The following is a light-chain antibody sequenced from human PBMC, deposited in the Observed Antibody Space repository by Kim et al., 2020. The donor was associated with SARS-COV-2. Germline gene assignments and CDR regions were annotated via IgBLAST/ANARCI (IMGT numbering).Light chain of an antibody. Sequence: GQSFTLSCTGTSSDVGGYIYVSWYQKRPGKAPKLMIYEVSKRPSGVPDRFSGSKSGNTAYLTVSGLQAEDEAEYYCSSYAVSNNVVFGGGTQLTVL. J-gene: IGLJ2*01. CDR3: SSYAVSNNVV. CDR1: SSDVGGYIY. V-gene: IGLV2-8*01. CDR2: EVS.